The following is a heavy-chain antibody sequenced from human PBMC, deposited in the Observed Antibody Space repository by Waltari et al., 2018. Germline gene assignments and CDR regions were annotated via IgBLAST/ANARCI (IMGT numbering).Heavy chain of an antibody. J-gene: IGHJ4*02. Sequence: QVQLVQSGAEVKKPGSSVKVSCKASGGTFSSYAISWVRQAPGQGLEWMGGIIPIFGTANYAQKCQGRVTMTADESTSTAYMELSSLRSEDTAVYYCASAPKGCSGGSCYADYWGQGTLVTVSS. D-gene: IGHD2-15*01. V-gene: IGHV1-69*13. CDR3: ASAPKGCSGGSCYADY. CDR1: GGTFSSYA. CDR2: IIPIFGTA.